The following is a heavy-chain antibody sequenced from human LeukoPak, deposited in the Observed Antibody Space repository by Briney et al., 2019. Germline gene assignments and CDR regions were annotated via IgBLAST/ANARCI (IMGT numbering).Heavy chain of an antibody. J-gene: IGHJ3*02. V-gene: IGHV1-2*02. D-gene: IGHD3-16*02. CDR3: ARPYDYLWGSYRNDAFEI. CDR1: GYTFVGNH. CDR2: INPNTGGT. Sequence: ASVKVSCKTSGYTFVGNHLHWVRQAPGQGPEWMGWINPNTGGTNYAQKFQGRVTMTRDTSISTVYMELTRLRFDDTAVYFCARPYDYLWGSYRNDAFEIWGQGTMATVSS.